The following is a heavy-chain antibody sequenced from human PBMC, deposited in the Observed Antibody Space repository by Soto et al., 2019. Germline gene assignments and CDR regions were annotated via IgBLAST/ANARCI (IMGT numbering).Heavy chain of an antibody. D-gene: IGHD6-13*01. J-gene: IGHJ4*02. Sequence: VVSRGVSWAASGFSFCRCAMSWVRQAPGKGLEWVSAISGSGGSTYYADSVKGRFTISRDNARDTLYLQMNDLSDEDTGLYFCTRGPRATAAGTGAHWGPGTQVTVSS. CDR2: ISGSGGST. V-gene: IGHV3-23*01. CDR3: TRGPRATAAGTGAH. CDR1: GFSFCRCA.